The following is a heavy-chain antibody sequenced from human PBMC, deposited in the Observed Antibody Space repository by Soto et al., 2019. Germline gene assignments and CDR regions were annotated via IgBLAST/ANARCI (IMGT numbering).Heavy chain of an antibody. Sequence: GGSLRLSCAASGFTFSNAWMNWVRQAPGKGLEWVGRIKSKTDGGTTDYAAPVKGRFTISRDDSKNTLYLQMNSLKTEDTAVYYCTTEFQGPYDSTGGGDAFDIWGQGTMVTVSS. CDR3: TTEFQGPYDSTGGGDAFDI. V-gene: IGHV3-15*07. CDR2: IKSKTDGGTT. CDR1: GFTFSNAW. D-gene: IGHD3-22*01. J-gene: IGHJ3*02.